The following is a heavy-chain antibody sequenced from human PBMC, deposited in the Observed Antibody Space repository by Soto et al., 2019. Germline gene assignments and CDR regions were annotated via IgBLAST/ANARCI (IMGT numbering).Heavy chain of an antibody. Sequence: GGSLRLSCAASGFTFSSYSMNWVRQAPGKGLEWVSSISSGSSYIYCADSVKGRFTISRDNAKNSLYLQMNSLRAEDTAVYYCARDGLWYYGSGSYYNPGNYWGQGTLVTVSS. D-gene: IGHD3-10*01. CDR3: ARDGLWYYGSGSYYNPGNY. CDR2: ISSGSSYI. J-gene: IGHJ4*02. CDR1: GFTFSSYS. V-gene: IGHV3-21*01.